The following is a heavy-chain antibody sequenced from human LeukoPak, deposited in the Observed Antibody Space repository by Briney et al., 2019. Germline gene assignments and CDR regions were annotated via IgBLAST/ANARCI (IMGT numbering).Heavy chain of an antibody. J-gene: IGHJ4*02. V-gene: IGHV3-48*04. CDR2: ISSSSSTI. CDR1: GFTFSSYS. CDR3: AKDIKVAVAGEFDY. Sequence: GGSLRLSCAASGFTFSSYSMNWVRQAPGKGLEWVSYISSSSSTIYYADSVKGRFTISRDNAKNSLYLQMNSLRAEDTALYYCAKDIKVAVAGEFDYWGQGTLVTVSS. D-gene: IGHD6-19*01.